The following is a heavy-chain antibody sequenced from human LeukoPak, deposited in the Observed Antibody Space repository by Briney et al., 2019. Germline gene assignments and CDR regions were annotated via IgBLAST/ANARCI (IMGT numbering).Heavy chain of an antibody. CDR2: INHSGST. J-gene: IGHJ3*02. CDR1: GGSFSGYY. V-gene: IGHV4-34*01. Sequence: SETLSLTCAVYGGSFSGYYWSWIRQPPGKGLEWIGEINHSGSTNYNPSLKSRVTISVDTSKNQFSLKLSSVTAADTAVYYCARLTGTDARGYYAFDIWGQGTMVTVSS. D-gene: IGHD1-20*01. CDR3: ARLTGTDARGYYAFDI.